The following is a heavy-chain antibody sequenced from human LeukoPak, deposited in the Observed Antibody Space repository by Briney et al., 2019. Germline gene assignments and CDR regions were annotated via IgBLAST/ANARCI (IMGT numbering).Heavy chain of an antibody. CDR1: GYTFTSYG. J-gene: IGHJ5*02. CDR3: ARGSYRSGGSCYSGPWFDP. Sequence: ASVKVSCKASGYTFTSYGISWVRQAPGQGLEWMGWISAYNGNTNYAQKLQGRVTMTTDTSTSTAYMELRSLRSDDTAVYYCARGSYRSGGSCYSGPWFDPWGQGTLVTVSS. D-gene: IGHD2-15*01. V-gene: IGHV1-18*01. CDR2: ISAYNGNT.